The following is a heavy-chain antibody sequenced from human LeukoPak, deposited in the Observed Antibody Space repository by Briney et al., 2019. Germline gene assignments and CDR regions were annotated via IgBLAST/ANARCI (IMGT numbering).Heavy chain of an antibody. D-gene: IGHD5-18*01. CDR3: ARVYGQLSLRYGMDV. V-gene: IGHV1-69*13. Sequence: ASVKLSCKASGGTFSSYAISWVRQAPGQGLEWMGGIIPIFGTANYAQKFQGRVTITADESTSTAYMELSSLRSEDTAVYYCARVYGQLSLRYGMDVWGQGTTVTVSS. CDR1: GGTFSSYA. CDR2: IIPIFGTA. J-gene: IGHJ6*02.